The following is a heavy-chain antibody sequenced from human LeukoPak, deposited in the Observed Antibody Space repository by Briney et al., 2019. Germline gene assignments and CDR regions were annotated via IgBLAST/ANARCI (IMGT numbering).Heavy chain of an antibody. CDR2: IYYSGST. V-gene: IGHV4-59*01. D-gene: IGHD3-9*01. J-gene: IGHJ3*02. Sequence: SETLSLTRTVSGGSISSYYWSWIRQPPGKGLEWIGYIYYSGSTNYNPSLKSRVTISVDTSKNQFSLKLSSVTAADTAVYYCATSTIRYSDWTDAFNIWGQGTMVTVSS. CDR1: GGSISSYY. CDR3: ATSTIRYSDWTDAFNI.